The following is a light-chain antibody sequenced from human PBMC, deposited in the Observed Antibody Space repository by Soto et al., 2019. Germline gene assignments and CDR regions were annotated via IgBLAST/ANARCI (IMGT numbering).Light chain of an antibody. J-gene: IGKJ1*01. CDR1: QTVRNNY. V-gene: IGKV3-20*01. CDR3: QQYGSSPRT. CDR2: AAS. Sequence: EIVLTQSPGTLSLSPGERATLFCRASQTVRNNYLAWYQQRPGQAPRLLIYAASSRATGIPDRFSGSGSGTDFTFPISRLEPEDFAVYYCQQYGSSPRTFGRGTKVEIK.